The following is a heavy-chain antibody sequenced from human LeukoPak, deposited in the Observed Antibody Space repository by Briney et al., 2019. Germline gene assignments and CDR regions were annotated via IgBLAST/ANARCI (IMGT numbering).Heavy chain of an antibody. CDR2: IYHSGST. CDR1: GGSISSGGYS. J-gene: IGHJ6*02. CDR3: ARDLAYCSSTSCSYGMDV. Sequence: SETLSLTCAVSGGSISSGGYSWSWLRQPPGKGLEWIGYIYHSGSTYYNPSLKSRVTISVDRSKNQFSLKLSSVTAADTAVYYCARDLAYCSSTSCSYGMDVWGQGTTVTVSS. D-gene: IGHD2-2*01. V-gene: IGHV4-30-2*01.